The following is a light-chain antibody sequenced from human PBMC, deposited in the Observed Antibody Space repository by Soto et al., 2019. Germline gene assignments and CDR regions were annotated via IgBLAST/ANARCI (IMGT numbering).Light chain of an antibody. J-gene: IGKJ5*01. CDR1: QSVSGN. Sequence: EIVITQSPATLSVPPGERAALSCRASQSVSGNLAWYQQTPGQAPRLLIYGASTRATGIPARFSGSGFGTEFTLTISSLKSEDFAVYYCQQYNYRPPAFGQGTRLEIK. CDR3: QQYNYRPPA. CDR2: GAS. V-gene: IGKV3-15*01.